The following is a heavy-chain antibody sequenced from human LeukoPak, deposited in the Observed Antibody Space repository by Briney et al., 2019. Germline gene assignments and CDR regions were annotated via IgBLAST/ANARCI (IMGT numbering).Heavy chain of an antibody. CDR2: IRYDGSDR. CDR1: GFTFSSYG. D-gene: IGHD1-26*01. Sequence: PAGGSLRLSCAASGFTFSSYGMHWVRQAPGKGLEWVAFIRYDGSDRYYSDSVKGRFTISRDNSKNTLYLQMNSLRAEDTAVYYCARAGTLWQWELRYAFDIWGQGTMVTVSS. V-gene: IGHV3-30*02. CDR3: ARAGTLWQWELRYAFDI. J-gene: IGHJ3*02.